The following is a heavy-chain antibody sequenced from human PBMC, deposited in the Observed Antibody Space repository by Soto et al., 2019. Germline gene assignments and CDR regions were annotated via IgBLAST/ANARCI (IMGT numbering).Heavy chain of an antibody. Sequence: SETLSLTCIVSDASISSNYWSWIRQPPGKGLEWIGYIHYSESPTYNPSLKSRVTISVDTSKNQFSLTLSSVTAADTAVYYCARREYNYGKLPYYYYAMDVWGQGTTVTVSS. CDR3: ARREYNYGKLPYYYYAMDV. V-gene: IGHV4-59*01. J-gene: IGHJ6*02. CDR2: IHYSESP. D-gene: IGHD5-18*01. CDR1: DASISSNY.